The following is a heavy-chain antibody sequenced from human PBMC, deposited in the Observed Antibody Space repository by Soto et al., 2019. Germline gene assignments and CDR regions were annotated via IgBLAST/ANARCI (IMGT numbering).Heavy chain of an antibody. CDR2: IYYSGST. CDR3: ARRYGYYFDY. CDR1: GGCISSYY. Sequence: QVQLQESGPGLVKPSETLSLTCTVAGGCISSYYWSWIRQPPGKGLEWIGYIYYSGSTNYNPSLKSRVTISVDTSKNQLSLKLSSVTAADTAVYYCARRYGYYFDYWGQGTLVTVSS. D-gene: IGHD4-17*01. J-gene: IGHJ4*02. V-gene: IGHV4-59*08.